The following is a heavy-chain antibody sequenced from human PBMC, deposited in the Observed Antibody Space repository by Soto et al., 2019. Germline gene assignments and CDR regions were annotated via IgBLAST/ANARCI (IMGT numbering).Heavy chain of an antibody. D-gene: IGHD3-22*01. CDR3: ARDGIYYGFDY. CDR2: IYYSGST. Sequence: PSETLPLTCTVSGGSISSSSYYWGWIRQPPGKGLEWIGSIYYSGSTYYNPSLKSRVTISVDTSKNQFSLKLSSVTAADTAVYYCARDGIYYGFDYWGQGTLVTVSS. CDR1: GGSISSSSYY. J-gene: IGHJ4*02. V-gene: IGHV4-39*07.